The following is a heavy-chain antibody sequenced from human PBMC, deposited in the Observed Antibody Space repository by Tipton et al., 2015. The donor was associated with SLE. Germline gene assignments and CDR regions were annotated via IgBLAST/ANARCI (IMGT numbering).Heavy chain of an antibody. CDR2: IYYSGST. CDR3: ARPRTVVTPGGSDWYLDL. Sequence: TLSLTCTVSGGSISSGGYYWSWIRQHPGKGLEWIGYIYYSGSTYYNPSLKSRVTISVDTSKNQFSLKLSSVTAADTAVYYCARPRTVVTPGGSDWYLDLWGRGTLVTVSS. J-gene: IGHJ2*01. V-gene: IGHV4-31*03. D-gene: IGHD4-23*01. CDR1: GGSISSGGYY.